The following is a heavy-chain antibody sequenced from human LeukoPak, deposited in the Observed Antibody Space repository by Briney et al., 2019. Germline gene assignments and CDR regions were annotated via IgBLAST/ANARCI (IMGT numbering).Heavy chain of an antibody. Sequence: ASVKVSCKASGGTFSSYAISWVRQAPGQGLEWMGGIIPIFGTANYAQKFQGRVTITADESTSTAYMELSSLRSEDTAVYYCARDMTTVTSCFGYWGQGTLATVSS. V-gene: IGHV1-69*13. CDR1: GGTFSSYA. CDR3: ARDMTTVTSCFGY. CDR2: IIPIFGTA. D-gene: IGHD4-17*01. J-gene: IGHJ4*02.